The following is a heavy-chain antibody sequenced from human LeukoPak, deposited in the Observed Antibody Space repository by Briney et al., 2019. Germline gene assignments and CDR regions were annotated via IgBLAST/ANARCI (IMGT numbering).Heavy chain of an antibody. Sequence: ETLSLTCTVSGASISSYYWSWIRQPPGKGLEWIAYIFYSGSTNYNPSLKSRVTISVDTSKNQFSLKVNSVTAADTAVYYCARIANSGYYLFDYWGQGTLVTVSS. D-gene: IGHD3-22*01. V-gene: IGHV4-59*01. CDR2: IFYSGST. CDR3: ARIANSGYYLFDY. CDR1: GASISSYY. J-gene: IGHJ4*02.